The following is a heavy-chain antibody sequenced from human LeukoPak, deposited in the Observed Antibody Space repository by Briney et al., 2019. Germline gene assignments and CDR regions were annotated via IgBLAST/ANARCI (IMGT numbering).Heavy chain of an antibody. CDR3: ARPRVPVAGTRYFDT. J-gene: IGHJ5*02. CDR2: IGSDGTI. V-gene: IGHV3-23*01. D-gene: IGHD6-19*01. CDR1: GFTFSSYA. Sequence: GRSLRLSCAASGFTFSSYAMSWVRQASGKGLEWVSIIGSDGTIFYADSVEGRFSISRDNSKNTLYLQMNSLRAENTAIYYCARPRVPVAGTRYFDTWGQGTLVTVSS.